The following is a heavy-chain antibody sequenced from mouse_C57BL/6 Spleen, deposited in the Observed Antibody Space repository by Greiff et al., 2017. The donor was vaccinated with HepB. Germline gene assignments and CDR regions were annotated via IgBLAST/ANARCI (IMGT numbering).Heavy chain of an antibody. V-gene: IGHV1-54*01. Sequence: QVQLKQSGAELVRPGTSVKVSCKASGYAFTNYLIEWVKQRPGQGLEWIGVINPGSGGTNYNEKFKGKATLTADKSSSTAYMQLSSLTSEDSAVYFCARSGGNYGAWSAYWGQGTLVTVSA. CDR2: INPGSGGT. J-gene: IGHJ3*01. CDR3: ARSGGNYGAWSAY. CDR1: GYAFTNYL. D-gene: IGHD2-1*01.